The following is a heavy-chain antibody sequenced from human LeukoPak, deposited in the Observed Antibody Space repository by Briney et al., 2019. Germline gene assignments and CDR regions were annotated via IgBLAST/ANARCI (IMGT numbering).Heavy chain of an antibody. CDR1: GFTFDDYA. CDR3: AKDEWDSSSPRGHYHSSYYFDY. V-gene: IGHV3-9*01. CDR2: ISWNSGSI. D-gene: IGHD6-13*01. Sequence: PGGSLRLSCAASGFTFDDYAMHWVRQAPGKGLEWVSGISWNSGSIGYADSVKGRFTISRDNAKNSLYLQMNSLRAEDTALYYCAKDEWDSSSPRGHYHSSYYFDYWGQGTLVTVSS. J-gene: IGHJ4*02.